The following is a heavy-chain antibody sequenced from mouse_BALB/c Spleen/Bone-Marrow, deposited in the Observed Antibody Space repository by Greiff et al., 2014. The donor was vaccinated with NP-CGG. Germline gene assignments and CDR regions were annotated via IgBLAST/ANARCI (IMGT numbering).Heavy chain of an antibody. CDR1: GYTFTSYW. Sequence: VKVVESGAELAKPGASVKMSCKASGYTFTSYWMHWVKQRPGQGLEWIGYINPSTGCTDYNQKFKDKATLTADKSSSTAYMQLSSLTSEDSAVYYCARRLNWDWFAYWGQGTLVTVSA. D-gene: IGHD4-1*01. V-gene: IGHV1-7*01. CDR2: INPSTGCT. CDR3: ARRLNWDWFAY. J-gene: IGHJ3*01.